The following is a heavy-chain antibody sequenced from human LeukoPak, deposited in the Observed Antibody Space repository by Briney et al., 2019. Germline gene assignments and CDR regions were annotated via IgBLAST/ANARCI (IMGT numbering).Heavy chain of an antibody. CDR2: IIPIFGTA. CDR3: ARGAPAYYYDSSGYYPWFDY. CDR1: GGTFSSYA. Sequence: SVKVSCKASGGTFSSYAISWVRQAPGQGLEWMGGIIPIFGTANYAQKFQGRVTITADESTSTAYMELSSLRSEDTAVYYCARGAPAYYYDSSGYYPWFDYWGQGTLVTVSS. J-gene: IGHJ4*02. V-gene: IGHV1-69*13. D-gene: IGHD3-22*01.